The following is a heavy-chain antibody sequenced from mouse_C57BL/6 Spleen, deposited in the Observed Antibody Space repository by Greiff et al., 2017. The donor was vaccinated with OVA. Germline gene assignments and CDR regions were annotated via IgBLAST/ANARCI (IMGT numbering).Heavy chain of an antibody. CDR1: GFSFNTYA. CDR3: VRHVSAGFDY. V-gene: IGHV10-1*01. D-gene: IGHD4-1*01. Sequence: EVKLVESGGGLVQPKGSLKLSCAASGFSFNTYAMNWVRQAPGKGLEWVARIRSKSNNYATYYADSVKDRFTISRDDSESMLYLQMNNLKTEDTAMYYCVRHVSAGFDYWGQGTTLTVSS. CDR2: IRSKSNNYAT. J-gene: IGHJ2*01.